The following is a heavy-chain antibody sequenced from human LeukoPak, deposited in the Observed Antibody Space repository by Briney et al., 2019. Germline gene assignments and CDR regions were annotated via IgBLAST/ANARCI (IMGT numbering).Heavy chain of an antibody. D-gene: IGHD3-22*01. J-gene: IGHJ4*02. Sequence: GGSLRLSCAASGFTFSSYGMHWVRQAPGKGLEWVAFIRYDGSNKYYADSVKGRFTISRDNSKNTLYLQMNSLRAEDTAVYYCAKGSDEYYYDSSGYSFDYWGQGTLVTVSS. CDR3: AKGSDEYYYDSSGYSFDY. V-gene: IGHV3-30*02. CDR2: IRYDGSNK. CDR1: GFTFSSYG.